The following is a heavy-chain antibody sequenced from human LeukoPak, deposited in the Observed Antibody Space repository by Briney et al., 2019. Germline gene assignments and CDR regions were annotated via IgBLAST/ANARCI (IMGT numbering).Heavy chain of an antibody. D-gene: IGHD3-3*01. V-gene: IGHV4-39*07. CDR1: GDSISSSSSY. J-gene: IGHJ4*02. Sequence: SEILSLTCTVSGDSISSSSSYWGWIRQPPGEGLEWIGSIYYSGSTNYNPSLKSRVTISVDTSKNQFSLKLSSVTAADTAVYYCARGRTTYYDFWSGPSFRIFDYWGQGTLVTVSS. CDR2: IYYSGST. CDR3: ARGRTTYYDFWSGPSFRIFDY.